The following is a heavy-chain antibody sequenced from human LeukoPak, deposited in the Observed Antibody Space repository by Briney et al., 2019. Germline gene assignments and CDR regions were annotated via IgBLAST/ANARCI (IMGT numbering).Heavy chain of an antibody. Sequence: SETLSLTCTVSRGSISSYYWSWIRQPPGKGLEWIGYIFYSGTTNYNPSLKSRVIISVDTSKNQFSLKLSSVTAADTAVYYCASDKGYSNNYFDYWGQGTLVTVSS. CDR1: RGSISSYY. CDR3: ASDKGYSNNYFDY. D-gene: IGHD6-13*01. CDR2: IFYSGTT. V-gene: IGHV4-59*01. J-gene: IGHJ4*01.